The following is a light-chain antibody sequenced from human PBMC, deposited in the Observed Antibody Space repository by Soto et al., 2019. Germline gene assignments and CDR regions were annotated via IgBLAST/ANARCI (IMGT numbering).Light chain of an antibody. V-gene: IGLV2-23*02. CDR2: EVS. CDR3: CSYAGSSTFVV. J-gene: IGLJ2*01. Sequence: SALTQPASVSGSPGQSITISCTGTSSDVGSYNLVSWYQQHPGKAPKLMIYEVSKRPSGVSNRFSGSKSGNTASLTISGLQAEDEADYYCCSYAGSSTFVVFGGVTKLTVL. CDR1: SSDVGSYNL.